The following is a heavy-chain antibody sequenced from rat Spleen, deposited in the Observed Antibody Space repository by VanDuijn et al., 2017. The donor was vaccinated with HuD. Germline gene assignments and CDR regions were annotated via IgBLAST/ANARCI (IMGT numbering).Heavy chain of an antibody. Sequence: EVQLVESGGGLVQPGRSLKLSCAASGFTFSHYDMAWVRQAPAKGLEWVASIRCSGGSTYYRDSVKGRFTVSRDNAKSTLYLQMDSLRSEDTGTYYCARRRYYYSGPGWYFDLWGPGTTVTVTS. CDR1: GFTFSHYD. CDR2: IRCSGGST. V-gene: IGHV5S23*01. J-gene: IGHJ1*01. D-gene: IGHD1-1*01. CDR3: ARRRYYYSGPGWYFDL.